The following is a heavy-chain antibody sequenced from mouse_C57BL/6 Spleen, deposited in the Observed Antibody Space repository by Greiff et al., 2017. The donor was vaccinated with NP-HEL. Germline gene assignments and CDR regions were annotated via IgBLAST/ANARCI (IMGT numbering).Heavy chain of an antibody. J-gene: IGHJ1*03. D-gene: IGHD1-1*01. Sequence: VQLQQPGAELVKPGASVKVSCKASGYTFTSYWMHWVKQRPGQGLEWIGRIHPSDSDTNYNQKFKGKATLTVDKSSSTAYMQLISLTSEDSAVYYCAIRDYYGSSSSLLWYFDVWGTGTTVTVSS. V-gene: IGHV1-74*01. CDR2: IHPSDSDT. CDR1: GYTFTSYW. CDR3: AIRDYYGSSSSLLWYFDV.